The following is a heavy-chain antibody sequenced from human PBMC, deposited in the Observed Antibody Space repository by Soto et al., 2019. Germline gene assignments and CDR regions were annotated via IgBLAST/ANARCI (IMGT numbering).Heavy chain of an antibody. V-gene: IGHV1-46*01. CDR3: AKDLGSSGHNY. CDR2: INPSGGST. CDR1: GYTFTSYY. D-gene: IGHD6-19*01. J-gene: IGHJ4*02. Sequence: APVEVSCKACGYTFTSYYMHLVRQAPGQGLEWMGIINPSGGSTSYAQKFQGRVTMTRDTSTSTVYMELNSLRAEDTAVYYCAKDLGSSGHNYWGQGTLVTAPQ.